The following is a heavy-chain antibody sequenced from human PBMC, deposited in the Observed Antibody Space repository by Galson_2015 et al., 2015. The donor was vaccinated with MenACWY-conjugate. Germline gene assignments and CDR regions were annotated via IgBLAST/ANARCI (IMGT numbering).Heavy chain of an antibody. D-gene: IGHD5/OR15-5a*01. J-gene: IGHJ5*02. CDR2: IWPGDSET. Sequence: QSGAEVTKPGESLKISCTGSGYSFTHYWLAWVRQMPGKGLEWMGIIWPGDSETRYSPSFQGQVTISADKSINTAYLQWSSLKASDTALYYCARQGIISVGQNWLDPWGQGTLVTVSS. CDR3: ARQGIISVGQNWLDP. V-gene: IGHV5-51*01. CDR1: GYSFTHYW.